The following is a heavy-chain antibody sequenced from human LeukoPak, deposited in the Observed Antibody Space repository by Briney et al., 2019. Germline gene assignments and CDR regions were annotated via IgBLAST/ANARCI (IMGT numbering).Heavy chain of an antibody. Sequence: GGSLRLSCAASGFTFSSYSMNWVRQAPGKGLEWVSSISSSSSYIYYADSVKGRFTISRDNAKNSLYLQMNSLRAEDTAAYYCARVLVAGTNYWGQGTLVTVSS. CDR3: ARVLVAGTNY. V-gene: IGHV3-21*01. CDR1: GFTFSSYS. J-gene: IGHJ4*02. D-gene: IGHD6-19*01. CDR2: ISSSSSYI.